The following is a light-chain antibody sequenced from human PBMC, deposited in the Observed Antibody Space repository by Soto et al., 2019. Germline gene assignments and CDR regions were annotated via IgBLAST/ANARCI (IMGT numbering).Light chain of an antibody. CDR1: SSDVGGYDY. V-gene: IGLV2-11*01. Sequence: QSVLTQPRSVSGSPGQSVTISCTGTSSDVGGYDYVSWYQQHPGKAPKLMIYDVTKRPSGVPDRFSGSRSGNTASLTISGLQAEDDADYYRCSYAGTYTFDVFGTGTKLTVL. CDR2: DVT. CDR3: CSYAGTYTFDV. J-gene: IGLJ1*01.